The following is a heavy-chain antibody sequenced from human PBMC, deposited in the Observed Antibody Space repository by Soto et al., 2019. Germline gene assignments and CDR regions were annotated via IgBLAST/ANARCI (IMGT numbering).Heavy chain of an antibody. D-gene: IGHD1-7*01. J-gene: IGHJ6*03. V-gene: IGHV1-3*01. Sequence: ASVKVCCKASGYTFTSYAMHWVRQAPGQRLEWMGWINAGNGNTKYSQKFQGRVTITRDTSASTAYMELSSLRSEDTAVYYCARAPNRSITGTTLVYFYYMDVWGKGTTVTVSS. CDR3: ARAPNRSITGTTLVYFYYMDV. CDR2: INAGNGNT. CDR1: GYTFTSYA.